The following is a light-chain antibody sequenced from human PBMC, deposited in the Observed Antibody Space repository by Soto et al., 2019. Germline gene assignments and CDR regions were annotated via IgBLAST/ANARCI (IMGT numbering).Light chain of an antibody. CDR1: MRDVGAYNL. CDR2: EVR. Sequence: QSVLTQPASVSGSPGQSITISCAGTMRDVGAYNLVSWYQQHPGRAPQLIIYEVRNRPSGISFRFSGSKSGNTASLTISGLQAEDEADYSCSSYTSKSSLIFGGGTKLTVL. CDR3: SSYTSKSSLI. V-gene: IGLV2-14*01. J-gene: IGLJ2*01.